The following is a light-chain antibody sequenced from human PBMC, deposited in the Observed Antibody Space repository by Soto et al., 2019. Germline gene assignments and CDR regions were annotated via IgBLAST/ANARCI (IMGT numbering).Light chain of an antibody. CDR1: QIVTSY. CDR2: GTS. CDR3: QQYNNWIT. J-gene: IGKJ5*01. V-gene: IGKV3-15*01. Sequence: EIVMTQSPATLSVSPGEGVTLSCRASQIVTSYLAWYQQKPGQAPRLLIFGTSTRATGIPARFSGSGSGTEFPLTISSLQSEDFAVYYCQQYNNWITFGQGARLEIK.